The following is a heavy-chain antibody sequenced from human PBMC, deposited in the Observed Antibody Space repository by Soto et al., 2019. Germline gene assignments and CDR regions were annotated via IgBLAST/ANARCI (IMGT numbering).Heavy chain of an antibody. CDR3: ARGLVHPGVDY. CDR2: IYYSGST. Sequence: SETLSLTCTVSGGSISSYYWSWIRQPPGKGLEWIGYIYYSGSTNYNPSLKSRVTISVDTSKNQFSLKLSSVTAADTAVYYCARGLVHPGVDYWGQGTLVTVSS. V-gene: IGHV4-59*01. CDR1: GGSISSYY. J-gene: IGHJ4*02. D-gene: IGHD2-8*01.